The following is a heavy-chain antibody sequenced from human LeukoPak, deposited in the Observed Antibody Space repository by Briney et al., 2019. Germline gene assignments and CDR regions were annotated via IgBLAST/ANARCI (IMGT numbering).Heavy chain of an antibody. CDR2: ISSSGTTI. Sequence: GGSLGLSCAGSGFTFSSYSMNWVRQAPGKGLEWVSYISSSGTTIYYADSVKGRFTISRDNAENSLYLQMNSLRDEDTAVYYCARESEYYYYDASGYYPGYFHHWGQGTLVTVSS. CDR3: ARESEYYYYDASGYYPGYFHH. V-gene: IGHV3-48*02. CDR1: GFTFSSYS. J-gene: IGHJ1*01. D-gene: IGHD3-22*01.